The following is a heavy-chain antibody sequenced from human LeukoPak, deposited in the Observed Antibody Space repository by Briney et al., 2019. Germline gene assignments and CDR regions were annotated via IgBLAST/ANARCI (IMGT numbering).Heavy chain of an antibody. Sequence: GGSLRLSCAASRFTFSSYEMNWLRQAPGKGLEWVSYISSSGSTTHYADSVKGRFTISRDNAKKSLYLQMNSLRAEDTAVYYCARDNYDSSGYYFDWGQGTLVTVSS. V-gene: IGHV3-48*03. CDR3: ARDNYDSSGYYFD. CDR2: ISSSGSTT. CDR1: RFTFSSYE. D-gene: IGHD3-22*01. J-gene: IGHJ4*02.